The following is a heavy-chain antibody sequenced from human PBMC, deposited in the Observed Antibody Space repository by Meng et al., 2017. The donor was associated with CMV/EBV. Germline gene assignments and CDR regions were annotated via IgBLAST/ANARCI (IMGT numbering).Heavy chain of an antibody. CDR1: GYTFTSYY. D-gene: IGHD5-18*01. CDR2: INPSGGST. Sequence: QGRLVQAGAEVKKPGASVTVSCKASGYTFTSYYMHWVRQAPGQGLEWMGIINPSGGSTSYAQKFQGRVTMTRDTSTSTVYMELSSLRSEDTAVYYCARDKIQLWPTVGYFDYWGQGTLVTVSS. V-gene: IGHV1-46*01. CDR3: ARDKIQLWPTVGYFDY. J-gene: IGHJ4*02.